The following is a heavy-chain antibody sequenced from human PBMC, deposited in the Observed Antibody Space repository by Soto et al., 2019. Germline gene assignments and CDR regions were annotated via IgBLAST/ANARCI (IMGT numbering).Heavy chain of an antibody. CDR2: IYSSGIS. V-gene: IGHV4-31*03. CDR3: ARASGDLPPYYYYGMDV. Sequence: PSETLSLTCTVSGGSISSGGYYWSWIRHHPGKGLEWIGYIYSSGISYYDPSLKSRVTISVDTSKNQFSLKLSSVTAADTAVYYCARASGDLPPYYYYGMDVWGQGTTVTVSS. J-gene: IGHJ6*02. D-gene: IGHD3-3*01. CDR1: GGSISSGGYY.